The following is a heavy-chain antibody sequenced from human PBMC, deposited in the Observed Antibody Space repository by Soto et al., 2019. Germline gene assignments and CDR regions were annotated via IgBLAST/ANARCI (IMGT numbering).Heavy chain of an antibody. CDR3: ARWVFSRSMAAVGPNYYYYGMDV. V-gene: IGHV1-69*06. J-gene: IGHJ6*02. CDR2: IIPIFGTA. D-gene: IGHD3-3*01. CDR1: GGTFSSYA. Sequence: SVKVSCKASGGTFSSYAISWVRQAPGQGLEWMGGIIPIFGTANYAQKFQGRVTITADKSTSTAYMELSSLRSEDAAVYYCARWVFSRSMAAVGPNYYYYGMDVWGQGTTVTVSS.